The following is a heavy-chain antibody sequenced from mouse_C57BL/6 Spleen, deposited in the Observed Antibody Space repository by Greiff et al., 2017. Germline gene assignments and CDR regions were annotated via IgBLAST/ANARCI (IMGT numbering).Heavy chain of an antibody. CDR1: GYTFTSYW. CDR2: IDPSDSYT. D-gene: IGHD1-1*01. J-gene: IGHJ1*03. V-gene: IGHV1-59*01. Sequence: QVQLQQPGAELVRPGTSVKLSCKASGYTFTSYWMHWVKQRPGQGLEWIGVIDPSDSYTNYNQKFKGKDTLTVDTSSSTAYMQLSSLTSEDSAVYYCARSGHDYGSSYPYWYCDVWGTGTTVTVSS. CDR3: ARSGHDYGSSYPYWYCDV.